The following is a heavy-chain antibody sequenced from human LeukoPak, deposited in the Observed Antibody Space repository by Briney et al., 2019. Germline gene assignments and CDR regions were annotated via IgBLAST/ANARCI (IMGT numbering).Heavy chain of an antibody. CDR3: ARESLSLDH. V-gene: IGHV3-48*04. CDR2: ISSSGSTI. J-gene: IGHJ4*02. CDR1: GFTFSSYA. Sequence: GGSLRLSCAASGFTFSSYAMSWVRQAPGKGLEWVSYISSSGSTIYYADSVKGRFTISRDNAKNSLYLQMNSLRVEDTAVYYCARESLSLDHWGQGTLVTVSS.